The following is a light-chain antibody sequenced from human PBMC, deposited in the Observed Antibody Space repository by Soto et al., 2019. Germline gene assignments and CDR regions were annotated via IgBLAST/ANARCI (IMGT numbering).Light chain of an antibody. V-gene: IGKV1-5*01. Sequence: DIQMTQSPSTLSVFVGDRVTITCRASQSISKYLGWYQQKPGKAPNLLIFDASSLESGVPSSFSGSGSGTEFSLTISSVLADDFAPYYCQQYKSYTSWTFGQGTKVEI. CDR3: QQYKSYTSWT. J-gene: IGKJ1*01. CDR1: QSISKY. CDR2: DAS.